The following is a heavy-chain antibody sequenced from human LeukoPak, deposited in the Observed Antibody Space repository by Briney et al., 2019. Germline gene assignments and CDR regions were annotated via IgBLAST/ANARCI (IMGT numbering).Heavy chain of an antibody. V-gene: IGHV3-23*01. CDR3: AKEIYYYDSSGYSS. Sequence: GGSLRLSCAASGFTFSSYAMSWVRQAPGKGLGWVSAISGSGGSTYYADSVKGRFTISRDNSKNTLYLQMNSLRAEDTAVYYCAKEIYYYDSSGYSSWGQGTLVIVSS. CDR2: ISGSGGST. CDR1: GFTFSSYA. J-gene: IGHJ4*02. D-gene: IGHD3-22*01.